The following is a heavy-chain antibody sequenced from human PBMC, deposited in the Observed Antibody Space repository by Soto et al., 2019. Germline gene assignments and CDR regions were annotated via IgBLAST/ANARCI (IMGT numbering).Heavy chain of an antibody. D-gene: IGHD3-22*01. J-gene: IGHJ4*02. V-gene: IGHV4-31*03. CDR2: IYYSGRP. CDR1: GGSISSGGYY. Sequence: QVQLQESGPGLVKPSQTLSLTCTVSGGSISSGGYYWSWIRQHPGKGLEWIGYIYYSGRPYSNSSLKSRVTISVDTSKNQFSLKLSSVTAADTAVYYCARVWDSSGPNFDYWGQGTLVSVSS. CDR3: ARVWDSSGPNFDY.